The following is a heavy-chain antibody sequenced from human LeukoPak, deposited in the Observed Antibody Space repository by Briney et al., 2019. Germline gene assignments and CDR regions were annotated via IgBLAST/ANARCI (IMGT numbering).Heavy chain of an antibody. J-gene: IGHJ4*02. D-gene: IGHD7-27*01. CDR2: ISSNGGST. CDR3: VKQTGLYFDY. Sequence: GVSLRLSCSASGFNFSRYAIQWVRQAPGKGLEYVSGISSNGGSTYNADSVEGRFTISRDNSKNTVDLQMSSLRAEDTAVYYRVKQTGLYFDYWGQGTLVTVSS. CDR1: GFNFSRYA. V-gene: IGHV3-64D*09.